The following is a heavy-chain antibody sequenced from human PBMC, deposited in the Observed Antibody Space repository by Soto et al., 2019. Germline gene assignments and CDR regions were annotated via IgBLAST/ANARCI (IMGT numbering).Heavy chain of an antibody. D-gene: IGHD5-12*01. CDR2: ISGDGNIT. J-gene: IGHJ4*02. CDR3: VREVARNGRSFDY. V-gene: IGHV3-74*01. CDR1: GFTLRSYW. Sequence: EVQLVESGGGLVQPGGCLRLSCAASGFTLRSYWMHWVRQVSGKGLVWVSRISGDGNITTYADSVKGRFTISRDNANNTLYLQRSSLRAEDTALYYCVREVARNGRSFDYWGQGTLVTVSS.